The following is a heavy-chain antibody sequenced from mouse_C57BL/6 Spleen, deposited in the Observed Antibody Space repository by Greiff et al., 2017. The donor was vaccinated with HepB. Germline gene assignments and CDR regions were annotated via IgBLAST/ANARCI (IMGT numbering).Heavy chain of an antibody. CDR1: GFTFSSYA. Sequence: EVKLMESGGGLVKPGGSLKLSCAASGFTFSSYAMSWVRQTPEKRLEWVATISDGGSYTYYPDNVKGRFTISRDNAKNNLYLQMSHLKSEDTAMYYCARDSPYDYDEGDYFDYWGQGTTLTVSS. CDR2: ISDGGSYT. CDR3: ARDSPYDYDEGDYFDY. V-gene: IGHV5-4*01. D-gene: IGHD2-4*01. J-gene: IGHJ2*01.